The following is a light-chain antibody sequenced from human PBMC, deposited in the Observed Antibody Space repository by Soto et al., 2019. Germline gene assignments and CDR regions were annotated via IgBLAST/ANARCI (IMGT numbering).Light chain of an antibody. CDR2: AAS. V-gene: IGKV1-39*01. CDR3: QQTFNIWT. Sequence: DIQMTQSPSSLSASVGDRVTITCRASQSVRDFLNWYQQRPGKAPKLLIFAASSLQSGVPSRFSGSGSGTDFTLTISSLQPEDFATYYCQQTFNIWTFGQGTKVEFK. J-gene: IGKJ1*01. CDR1: QSVRDF.